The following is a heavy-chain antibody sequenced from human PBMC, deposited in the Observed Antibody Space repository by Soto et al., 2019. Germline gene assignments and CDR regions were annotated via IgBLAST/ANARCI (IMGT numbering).Heavy chain of an antibody. D-gene: IGHD2-2*02. CDR1: GLTFSNYG. CDR2: IGGSGITT. CDR3: ARVQMLYGISKIAGWFDS. Sequence: GGSVRLSCTASGLTFSNYGMTWVRQAPGKGLGWVSTIGGSGITTYYADSVKGRFTISRDNSGNTLNLQMNSLRADDTAVYHCARVQMLYGISKIAGWFDSWGQGTLVTVSS. J-gene: IGHJ5*01. V-gene: IGHV3-23*01.